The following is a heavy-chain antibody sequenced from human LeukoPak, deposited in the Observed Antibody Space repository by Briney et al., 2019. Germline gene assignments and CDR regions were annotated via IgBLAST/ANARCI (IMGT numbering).Heavy chain of an antibody. D-gene: IGHD3-9*01. CDR3: ARDGHYDIWTGTDF. CDR1: GYFFPSYG. V-gene: IGHV1-18*01. Sequence: ASVKVSCKTSGYFFPSYGISWVRQAPGQGLEWIGWITPSNGNTHYAQNFQGRVTVTTDTSTSTVYMELGSLRSDETAVYYCARDGHYDIWTGTDFWGQGTLVTVSS. J-gene: IGHJ4*02. CDR2: ITPSNGNT.